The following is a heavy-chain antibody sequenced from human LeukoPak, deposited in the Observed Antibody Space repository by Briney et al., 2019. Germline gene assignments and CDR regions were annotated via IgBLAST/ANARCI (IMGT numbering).Heavy chain of an antibody. V-gene: IGHV4-61*08. Sequence: PSETLSLTCTVSGGSISSGDYYWSWIRQPPGKGLEWIGYIYYSGSTNYNPSLKSRVTISVDTSKNQFSLKLSSVTGADTVVYYCAGERGEEYSSGWYKRNYFDNWGQGIRVTVSS. CDR3: AGERGEEYSSGWYKRNYFDN. D-gene: IGHD6-19*01. CDR2: IYYSGST. CDR1: GGSISSGDYY. J-gene: IGHJ4*02.